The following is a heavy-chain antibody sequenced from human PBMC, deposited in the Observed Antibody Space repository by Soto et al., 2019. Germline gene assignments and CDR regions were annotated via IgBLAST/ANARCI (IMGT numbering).Heavy chain of an antibody. V-gene: IGHV3-30*18. CDR2: ISNDGNNK. D-gene: IGHD1-7*01. J-gene: IGHJ4*02. CDR1: GFTFSIND. Sequence: GGSLRLSCAASGFTFSINDMHWVRQAPGRGLEWVAVISNDGNNKYYADSVKGRLTHSRDNSKNMVYLQMDSLRVEDTAVYFCAKDNQTYNWDYLFDSWGPGTLVTVSS. CDR3: AKDNQTYNWDYLFDS.